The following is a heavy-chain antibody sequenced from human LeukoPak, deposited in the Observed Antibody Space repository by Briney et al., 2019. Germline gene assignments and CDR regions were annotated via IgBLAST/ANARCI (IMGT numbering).Heavy chain of an antibody. D-gene: IGHD6-19*01. CDR2: ISYDGNNE. CDR3: ASPAMYSSGWVRGAFDI. J-gene: IGHJ3*02. Sequence: GGSLRLSCATSGFTFSNFGMNWVRQAPGKGLQWVAFISYDGNNEYADSVKGRFTISRDNSKNALYLQMNSLRAEDTAIYYCASPAMYSSGWVRGAFDIWGQGAMVTVSS. CDR1: GFTFSNFG. V-gene: IGHV3-30*03.